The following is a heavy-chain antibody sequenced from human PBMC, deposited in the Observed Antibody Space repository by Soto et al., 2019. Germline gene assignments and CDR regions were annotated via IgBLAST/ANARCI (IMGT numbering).Heavy chain of an antibody. CDR2: IRSKANNYAT. Sequence: GGSLRLSCAASGFTFSGSAMHWVRQASGKGLEWVGRIRSKANNYATAYAASVKGRFTISRDDSKNTAYLQMNSLKTEDTAVYYCTRHPDSSGWYWFDPWGQGTLVTVSS. CDR3: TRHPDSSGWYWFDP. CDR1: GFTFSGSA. D-gene: IGHD6-19*01. J-gene: IGHJ5*02. V-gene: IGHV3-73*01.